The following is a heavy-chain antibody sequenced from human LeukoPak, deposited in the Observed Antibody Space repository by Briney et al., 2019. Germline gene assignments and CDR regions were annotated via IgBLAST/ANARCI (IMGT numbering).Heavy chain of an antibody. CDR1: GFTFSGYS. D-gene: IGHD3-10*01. CDR3: ARGGGFSSGRYFFHEY. CDR2: ISSSSSTI. V-gene: IGHV3-48*01. Sequence: GGSLRLSCAASGFTFSGYSMNWVRQAPGKGLEWVSYISSSSSTIYYAESVKGRFTISRDNDKNSLYLQMNSPGAEDTAGYYCARGGGFSSGRYFFHEYWVQGTLVTDSS. J-gene: IGHJ4*02.